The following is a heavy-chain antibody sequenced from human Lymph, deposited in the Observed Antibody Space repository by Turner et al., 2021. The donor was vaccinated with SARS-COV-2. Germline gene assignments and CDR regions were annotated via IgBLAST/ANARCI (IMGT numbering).Heavy chain of an antibody. CDR1: GGSISSSSYY. Sequence: QLQLQESGPGLVKPSETLSLTCSVSGGSISSSSYYWGWIRQPPGKGLEWIGNIYDSGSTYYNPSLKSRVTISVDTSKNQFSLKLSSVTDADTAVYYCASPHCRYDSSGRDAFDIWGQGTVVTVSS. V-gene: IGHV4-39*01. CDR2: IYDSGST. CDR3: ASPHCRYDSSGRDAFDI. J-gene: IGHJ3*02. D-gene: IGHD3-22*01.